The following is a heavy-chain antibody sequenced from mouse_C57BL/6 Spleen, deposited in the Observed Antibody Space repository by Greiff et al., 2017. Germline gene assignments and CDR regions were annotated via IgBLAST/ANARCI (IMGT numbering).Heavy chain of an antibody. CDR2: IYPGDGDP. Sequence: QVQLQQSGPELVKPGASVKISCKASGYAFSSSWMNGVKQRPGKGLEWIGRIYPGDGDPNSNGKFKGKATLTADKSSSQAYMQHSSLTSENSAVYFCARSYYCCSSYIDYWGQGTTLTVSA. CDR3: ARSYYCCSSYIDY. V-gene: IGHV1-82*01. D-gene: IGHD1-1*01. CDR1: GYAFSSSW. J-gene: IGHJ2*01.